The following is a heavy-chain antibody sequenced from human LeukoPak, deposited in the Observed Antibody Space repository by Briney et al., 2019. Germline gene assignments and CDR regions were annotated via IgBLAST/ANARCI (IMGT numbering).Heavy chain of an antibody. D-gene: IGHD4-17*01. J-gene: IGHJ3*02. CDR3: ARDKSGTLGDYDAFDI. V-gene: IGHV3-11*06. Sequence: KTGGSLRLSCAASRFTFSKSGMSCVRQAPGKGLEWISYISSSTTYTNYADPVKGRFTISRDSAKNSLFLQMNSLRAEDTAVYYCARDKSGTLGDYDAFDIWGQGTMVTVSS. CDR1: RFTFSKSG. CDR2: ISSSTTYT.